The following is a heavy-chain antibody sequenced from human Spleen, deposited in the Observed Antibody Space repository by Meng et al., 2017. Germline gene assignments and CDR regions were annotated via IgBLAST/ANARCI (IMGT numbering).Heavy chain of an antibody. CDR2: ISAYNGNT. D-gene: IGHD3-9*01. J-gene: IGHJ4*02. Sequence: ASVKVSCKASGYTFTSYGISWVRQAPGQGLEWMGWISAYNGNTNYAQKLQGRVTMTTDTSTSTAYMELRSLRSDDTAVYYCARAYYDILTGYWAAGEGFDYWGQGTLVTVS. V-gene: IGHV1-18*01. CDR3: ARAYYDILTGYWAAGEGFDY. CDR1: GYTFTSYG.